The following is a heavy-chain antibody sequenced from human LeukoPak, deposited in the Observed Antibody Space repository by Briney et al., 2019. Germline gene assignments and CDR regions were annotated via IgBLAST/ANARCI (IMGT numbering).Heavy chain of an antibody. Sequence: GGSLRLSCAASGFTFSSYSMNWVRQAPGKGLEWVSSISSSSSYIYYADSVKGRFTISRDNAKSSLYPQMNSLRAEDTAVYYCARDRHSSSFMFDPWGQGTLVTVSS. CDR1: GFTFSSYS. CDR2: ISSSSSYI. V-gene: IGHV3-21*01. CDR3: ARDRHSSSFMFDP. D-gene: IGHD6-6*01. J-gene: IGHJ5*02.